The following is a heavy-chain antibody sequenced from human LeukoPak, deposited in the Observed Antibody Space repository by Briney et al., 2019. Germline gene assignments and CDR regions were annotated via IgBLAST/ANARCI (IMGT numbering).Heavy chain of an antibody. J-gene: IGHJ6*03. D-gene: IGHD2-2*01. CDR2: INPNSGDT. Sequence: ASVKVSCKTSGYTFSDYYIHWIRQAPGQGLEWVGWINPNSGDTDYAQKFQGRVTMTRDTSISTPYMELSRLRSDDTAEYYCARDYAIGRYYYYYMDVWGKGTTVTISS. CDR1: GYTFSDYY. CDR3: ARDYAIGRYYYYYMDV. V-gene: IGHV1-2*02.